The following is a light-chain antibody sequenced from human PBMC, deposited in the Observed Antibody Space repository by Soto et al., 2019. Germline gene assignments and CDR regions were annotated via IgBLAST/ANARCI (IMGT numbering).Light chain of an antibody. J-gene: IGLJ1*01. V-gene: IGLV2-14*01. CDR2: DVN. CDR3: NSYTTSETYV. Sequence: QSVLTQPASVSGSPGQSITSSCTGTNRDVGSYNRVSWYQQPPGTAPKLIIYDVNNRPSGVSYRFSGSKSGNTASLTISGLQAEDEADYYCNSYTTSETYVFGTGTKVTVL. CDR1: NRDVGSYNR.